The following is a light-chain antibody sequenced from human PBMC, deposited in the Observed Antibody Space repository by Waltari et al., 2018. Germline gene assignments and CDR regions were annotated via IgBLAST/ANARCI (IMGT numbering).Light chain of an antibody. CDR1: NNNVGSYA. Sequence: QSALTQEASVSGTVGQKVTLSCIGNNNNVGSYAVSWYQQISHGAPKTVMFGDFLPSGIPDRFSGSKSGTTASLTISGLQPEDEADHYCSTWDYSLRAWVFGGGTILTVL. J-gene: IGLJ3*02. V-gene: IGLV1-36*01. CDR2: GD. CDR3: STWDYSLRAWV.